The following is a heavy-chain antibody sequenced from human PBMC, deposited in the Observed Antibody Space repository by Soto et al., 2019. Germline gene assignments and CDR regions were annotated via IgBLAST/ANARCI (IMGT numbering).Heavy chain of an antibody. CDR2: VNGDGSTT. Sequence: GGSLRLSCAASGFTFSSYWMHWVRQTPGKGLVWVSRVNGDGSTTKYADPVKGRFTISRDNAKNTLYLQINSPTAEDTAVYYCTRGACTGSGCSSPDDAFDVWGQGTMVTVSS. CDR1: GFTFSSYW. CDR3: TRGACTGSGCSSPDDAFDV. D-gene: IGHD2-8*02. J-gene: IGHJ3*01. V-gene: IGHV3-74*03.